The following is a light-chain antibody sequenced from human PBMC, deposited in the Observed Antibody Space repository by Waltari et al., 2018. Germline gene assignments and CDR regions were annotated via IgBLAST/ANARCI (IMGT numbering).Light chain of an antibody. CDR2: WAS. CDR3: QQYYSLLPT. Sequence: DIVMTQSPDSLPVSLGERATIHCKATRTLLYDSNKKNYLAWYQQKPGQPPKLLIAWASTRESGVPDRFSGSGSGTDFTLTISSLQAEDVALYYCQQYYSLLPTFGGGTKVEIK. V-gene: IGKV4-1*01. J-gene: IGKJ4*01. CDR1: RTLLYDSNKKNY.